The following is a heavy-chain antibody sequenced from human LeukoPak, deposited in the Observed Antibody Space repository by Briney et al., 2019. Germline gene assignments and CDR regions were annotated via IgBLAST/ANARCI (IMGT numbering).Heavy chain of an antibody. CDR2: IKSKTDGGTT. CDR3: TTEIAAAGNWFDP. D-gene: IGHD6-13*01. V-gene: IGHV3-15*01. CDR1: GFTFSNAW. Sequence: GGSLRLSCAASGFTFSNAWMSWVRQAPGKGLEWVGRIKSKTDGGTTDYAAPVKGRFTISRDDSKNTLYLQMNSLKTEDTAVYYCTTEIAAAGNWFDPWGQGTLVTVSS. J-gene: IGHJ5*02.